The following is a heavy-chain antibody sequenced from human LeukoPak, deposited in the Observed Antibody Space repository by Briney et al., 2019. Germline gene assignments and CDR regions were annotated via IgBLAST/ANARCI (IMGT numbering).Heavy chain of an antibody. V-gene: IGHV3-23*01. Sequence: GGSLRLSCAASGFPFSSYAMSWVRQAPGKGLKWVSAVSGSGGTTYYADSVKGRFTISRDNSKNTLYLQMNSLRAEDTALYYCAKSDYYDSSGHPSSLEYWGQGTLVTVSS. J-gene: IGHJ4*02. CDR3: AKSDYYDSSGHPSSLEY. D-gene: IGHD3-22*01. CDR1: GFPFSSYA. CDR2: VSGSGGTT.